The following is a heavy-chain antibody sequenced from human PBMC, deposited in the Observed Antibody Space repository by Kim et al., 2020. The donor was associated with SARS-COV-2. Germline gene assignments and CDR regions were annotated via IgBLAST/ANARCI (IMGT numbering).Heavy chain of an antibody. Sequence: YYADSVKGRFAISRDNSKNTLYLQMNSLRAEDTAVYYCARVSFDYYYMDVWGKGTTVTVSS. V-gene: IGHV3-33*01. CDR3: ARVSFDYYYMDV. J-gene: IGHJ6*03.